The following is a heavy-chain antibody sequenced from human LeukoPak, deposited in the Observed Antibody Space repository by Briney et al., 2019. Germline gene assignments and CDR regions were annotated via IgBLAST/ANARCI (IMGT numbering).Heavy chain of an antibody. Sequence: ASVKLSCTASGYTFTSYDINWVRQATGQGLEWMGWMNPNSGNTGYAQKFQGRVTMTRNTSISTAYMELSSLISEDTAVYYCAIVEYSYSYRPSYYYYMDVWGKGTTVTISS. CDR2: MNPNSGNT. J-gene: IGHJ6*03. CDR3: AIVEYSYSYRPSYYYYMDV. V-gene: IGHV1-8*02. D-gene: IGHD5-18*01. CDR1: GYTFTSYD.